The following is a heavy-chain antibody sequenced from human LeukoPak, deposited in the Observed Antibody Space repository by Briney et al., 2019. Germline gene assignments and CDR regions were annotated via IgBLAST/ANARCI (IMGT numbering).Heavy chain of an antibody. J-gene: IGHJ5*02. Sequence: ASVKVSCKASGGTFSSYAISWGRQATGQGLEWMGWMNPNSGNTGYAQKFQGRVTMTRNTSISTTYMELSRLRSEDTAVYYCARGSPQFDPWGQGTLVTVSS. CDR3: ARGSPQFDP. CDR1: GGTFSSYA. CDR2: MNPNSGNT. V-gene: IGHV1-8*02.